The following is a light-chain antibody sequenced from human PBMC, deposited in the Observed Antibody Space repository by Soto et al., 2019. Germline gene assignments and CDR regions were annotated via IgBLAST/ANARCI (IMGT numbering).Light chain of an antibody. Sequence: EIVMTQSPLSLTVTPGEPASISCKSSQSLQHNNGNTLLDWYMQKPGQSPQLLIYLGSRRAPGAPDRVSGSGSGTDFTLRISTVEADGAAIYYCMQALQTPRTFGQGTKVDIK. J-gene: IGKJ1*01. CDR1: QSLQHNNGNTL. CDR3: MQALQTPRT. V-gene: IGKV2-28*01. CDR2: LGS.